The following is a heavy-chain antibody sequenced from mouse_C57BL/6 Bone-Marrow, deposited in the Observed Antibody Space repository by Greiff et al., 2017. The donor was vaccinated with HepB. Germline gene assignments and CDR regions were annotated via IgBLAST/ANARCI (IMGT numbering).Heavy chain of an antibody. Sequence: VQLQQSGPELVKPGASVKISCKASGYSFTGYYMNWVKQSPEKSLEWIGEINPSTGGTTYNQKFKAKATLTVDKSSSTAYMQLKSLTSEDSAVYYCARMIYYGYGPFAYWGQGTLVTVSA. D-gene: IGHD2-2*01. V-gene: IGHV1-42*01. J-gene: IGHJ3*01. CDR1: GYSFTGYY. CDR3: ARMIYYGYGPFAY. CDR2: INPSTGGT.